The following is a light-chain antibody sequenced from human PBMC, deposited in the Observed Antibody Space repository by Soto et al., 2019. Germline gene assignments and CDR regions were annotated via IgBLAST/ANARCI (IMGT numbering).Light chain of an antibody. Sequence: QSALTQPPSASGSPGQSVAISCTGTSSDVGGYNYVSWYQQHPGKAPKLMIYEVSNRPSGVSNRFSGSKSGNTASLTISGLQAEDEADYYCSSYTSSSTSLVVFGGGTKVTVL. CDR2: EVS. CDR3: SSYTSSSTSLVV. V-gene: IGLV2-14*01. CDR1: SSDVGGYNY. J-gene: IGLJ2*01.